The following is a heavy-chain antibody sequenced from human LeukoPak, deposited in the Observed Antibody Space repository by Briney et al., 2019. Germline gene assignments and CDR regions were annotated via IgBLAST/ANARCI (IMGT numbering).Heavy chain of an antibody. Sequence: GXXLRLSCAASGFTVSSNYMSWVRQAPGKGLEWVSVIYSSGSTYYAYSVKGRFTISRDNSKNTLYLQMNSLRAEDTAVYYCARAFSSGYMGDDYWGQGTLVTVSS. V-gene: IGHV3-66*02. D-gene: IGHD3-22*01. CDR1: GFTVSSNY. CDR2: IYSSGST. CDR3: ARAFSSGYMGDDY. J-gene: IGHJ4*02.